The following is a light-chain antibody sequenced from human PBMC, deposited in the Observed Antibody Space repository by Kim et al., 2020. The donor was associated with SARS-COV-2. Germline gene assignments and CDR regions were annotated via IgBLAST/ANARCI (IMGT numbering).Light chain of an antibody. CDR3: QQLRS. V-gene: IGKV1-9*01. CDR2: AAS. J-gene: IGKJ4*01. CDR1: QGSSSY. Sequence: SLLSASVGDRVTITCRASQGSSSYLAWYQQKPGKAPKLLIYAASALQSGVPSRFSGSRSGTEFTLTISSLQPEDFATYYCQQLRSFGGGTKVDIK.